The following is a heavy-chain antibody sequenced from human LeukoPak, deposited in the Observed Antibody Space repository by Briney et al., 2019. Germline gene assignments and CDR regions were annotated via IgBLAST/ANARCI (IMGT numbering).Heavy chain of an antibody. V-gene: IGHV4-30-4*01. D-gene: IGHD3-10*01. CDR3: ASRLDGSGSPRFDY. J-gene: IGHJ4*02. Sequence: KASETLSLTCTVAGGSISSGAYYWSWIRQPPGKGLEWIGYIYFSGSTYYNPSLKSRVIMSVDTSKNQFSLKLSSVTAADAAVYYCASRLDGSGSPRFDYWGQGTLVTVSS. CDR1: GGSISSGAYY. CDR2: IYFSGST.